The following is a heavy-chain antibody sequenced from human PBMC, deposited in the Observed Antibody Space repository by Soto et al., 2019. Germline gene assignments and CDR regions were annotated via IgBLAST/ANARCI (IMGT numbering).Heavy chain of an antibody. Sequence: EVQLLESGGGLVEPGGSLEPSCAAPGFTFDSFSIGWVRQAPGEGLEGVLGISGSGGSTYSADSVKGRFTISRDNSKNILYLQMNSLRADDTAVYYCAKGKTSGWYYFDFWGQGTLVTVSS. V-gene: IGHV3-23*01. CDR1: GFTFDSFS. CDR3: AKGKTSGWYYFDF. CDR2: ISGSGGST. J-gene: IGHJ4*02. D-gene: IGHD6-19*01.